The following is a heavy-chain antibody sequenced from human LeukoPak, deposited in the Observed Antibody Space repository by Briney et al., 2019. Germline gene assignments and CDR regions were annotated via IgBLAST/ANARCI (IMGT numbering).Heavy chain of an antibody. V-gene: IGHV4-59*01. CDR2: IYYSGST. CDR3: ARDVGSSWYDY. CDR1: GGSISSYY. D-gene: IGHD6-13*01. J-gene: IGHJ4*02. Sequence: SETLSLTCTVSGGSISSYYWSWIRQPPGKGLEWIGYIYYSGSTNYNPSLKSRVTISVDTSKSQFSLRLSSVTAADTAVYYCARDVGSSWYDYWGQGTLVTVSS.